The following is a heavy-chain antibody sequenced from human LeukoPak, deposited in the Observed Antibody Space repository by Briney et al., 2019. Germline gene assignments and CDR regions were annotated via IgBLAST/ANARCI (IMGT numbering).Heavy chain of an antibody. CDR2: ISSDGSTT. J-gene: IGHJ4*02. D-gene: IGHD3-9*01. Sequence: TGGSLRLSCAASGFTFSSYWMYWVRQAPGKGLVWVSRISSDGSTTGYADSVKGRFTISRDNAKNTLYLQMNSLRAEDTAVYYCAKAEGYDILTGLDYWGQGTLVTVSS. CDR3: AKAEGYDILTGLDY. V-gene: IGHV3-74*01. CDR1: GFTFSSYW.